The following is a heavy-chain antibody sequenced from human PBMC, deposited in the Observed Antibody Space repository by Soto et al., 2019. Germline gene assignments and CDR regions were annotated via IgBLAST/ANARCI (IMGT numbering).Heavy chain of an antibody. V-gene: IGHV3-48*02. D-gene: IGHD3-22*01. Sequence: EVQLVESGGGLVQPGGSLRLSCAASGFTFSAYSMNWVRQAPGKGLEWVSYISSTSSTEYYADSVKGRFTISRDNAKNSLYLQMNSLRDEDTAVYYCAIPPYYYDSSGDWWGQGTLVTVSS. J-gene: IGHJ1*01. CDR1: GFTFSAYS. CDR2: ISSTSSTE. CDR3: AIPPYYYDSSGDW.